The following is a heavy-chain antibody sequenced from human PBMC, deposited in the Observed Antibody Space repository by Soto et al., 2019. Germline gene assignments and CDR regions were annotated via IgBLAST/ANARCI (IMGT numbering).Heavy chain of an antibody. D-gene: IGHD3-9*01. CDR2: IYHTGKT. J-gene: IGHJ4*02. CDR3: AGSPSYDVLTGVGWSYYFDS. V-gene: IGHV4-61*01. CDR1: GASVTLVSLS. Sequence: SESLSLPFDLSGASVTLVSLSYHWTRQAPGKGLEWIVYIYHTGKTNYIPTLRSRITISYATSKHQPSLALNSVTAPDTDVHFCAGSPSYDVLTGVGWSYYFDSWGQGIKVTVSS.